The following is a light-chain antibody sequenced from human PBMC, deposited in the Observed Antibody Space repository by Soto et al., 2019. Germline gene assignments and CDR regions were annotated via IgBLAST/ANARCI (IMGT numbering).Light chain of an antibody. CDR1: ISNIGSNT. CDR2: SSN. Sequence: QSVLTQPPSASGTPGQRVAISCSGRISNIGSNTVHWYQQLPGTAPKLLIYSSNQRPSGVPDRFSGSKSGTSASLAISGLQSEDEADYYCAAWDDSLNGPVFGGGTKLTVL. CDR3: AAWDDSLNGPV. V-gene: IGLV1-44*01. J-gene: IGLJ3*02.